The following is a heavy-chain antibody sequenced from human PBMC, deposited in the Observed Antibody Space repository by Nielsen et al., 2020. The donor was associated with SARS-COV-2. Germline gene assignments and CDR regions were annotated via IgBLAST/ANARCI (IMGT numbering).Heavy chain of an antibody. V-gene: IGHV4-59*02. CDR3: ARVGSSGYFRHYFDY. D-gene: IGHD3-22*01. CDR2: VHYTGTT. CDR1: GDFVSTSY. J-gene: IGHJ4*02. Sequence: SETLSLTCTVSGDFVSTSYWSWIRQPPGKGLEWIGYVHYTGTTKYKSSLKSRVTMSVDTSNNQFSLKLTSMTAADTAVYYCARVGSSGYFRHYFDYWGQGTLVTVSS.